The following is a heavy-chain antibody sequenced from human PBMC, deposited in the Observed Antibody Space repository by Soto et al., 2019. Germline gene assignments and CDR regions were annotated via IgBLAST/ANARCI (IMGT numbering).Heavy chain of an antibody. J-gene: IGHJ4*02. V-gene: IGHV1-3*01. CDR2: INAGNGDT. Sequence: GASVKVSCKASGYTFTNYAIHWVRQARGQRLEWMGWINAGNGDTRYSQNLEDRVTIIRDASASTAYMELNSLISEDTAEYYCVRGSASGRPFDRWGQGTLVTVSS. CDR3: VRGSASGRPFDR. D-gene: IGHD6-19*01. CDR1: GYTFTNYA.